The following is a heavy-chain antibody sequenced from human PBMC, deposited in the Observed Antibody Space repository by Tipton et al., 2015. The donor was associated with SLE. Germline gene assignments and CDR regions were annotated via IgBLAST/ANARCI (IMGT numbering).Heavy chain of an antibody. Sequence: QSGAEVKKPGASVKVSCKASGYTFTGYYMHWVRQAPGQGLEWMGRINPNSGGTNYAQKFQGRVTMTRDTSISTAYMELSRLRSDDTAVYYCAREKVAAREWFDPWGQGTLVTVSS. CDR1: GYTFTGYY. D-gene: IGHD6-6*01. CDR2: INPNSGGT. J-gene: IGHJ5*02. CDR3: AREKVAAREWFDP. V-gene: IGHV1-2*06.